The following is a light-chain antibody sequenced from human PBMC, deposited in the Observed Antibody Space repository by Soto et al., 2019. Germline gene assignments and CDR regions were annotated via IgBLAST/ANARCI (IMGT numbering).Light chain of an antibody. V-gene: IGKV3D-20*01. CDR3: QQDGSSPYT. CDR2: DAS. Sequence: ELVLTQSPSTLSLSPGDTATLSCRASQSVSSSYLAWYQQNPGLAPSLLIYDASSKATGITDRFSGSGSGTAFTLTIGRLEPDDFAVYYCQQDGSSPYTFGKGTTLAIK. CDR1: QSVSSSY. J-gene: IGKJ2*01.